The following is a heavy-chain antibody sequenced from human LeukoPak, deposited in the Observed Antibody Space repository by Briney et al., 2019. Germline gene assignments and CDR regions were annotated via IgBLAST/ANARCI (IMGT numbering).Heavy chain of an antibody. J-gene: IGHJ3*02. D-gene: IGHD6-19*01. Sequence: SQTLSLTCTVSGGSISSGSYYWSWIRQPAGKGLGWIGRIYTSGNTNYNPSLKSRVTISVDTSKNQFSLKLSSVTAADTAVYYCARDQGASSNGWYSIAFDIWGQGTMVTVSS. CDR2: IYTSGNT. CDR1: GGSISSGSYY. CDR3: ARDQGASSNGWYSIAFDI. V-gene: IGHV4-61*02.